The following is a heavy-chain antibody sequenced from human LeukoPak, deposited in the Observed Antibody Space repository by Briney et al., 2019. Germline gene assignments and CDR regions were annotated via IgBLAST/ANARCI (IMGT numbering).Heavy chain of an antibody. D-gene: IGHD2-2*01. CDR1: GFTFSSYS. V-gene: IGHV3-21*01. CDR3: ARDLVGRNYYYYMGV. J-gene: IGHJ6*03. Sequence: PGGSLRLSCAASGFTFSSYSMNWVRQAPGKGLEWVSSISSSSSYIYYADSVKGRFTISRDNAKNSLYLQMNSLRAEDTAVYYCARDLVGRNYYYYMGVWGKGTTVTISS. CDR2: ISSSSSYI.